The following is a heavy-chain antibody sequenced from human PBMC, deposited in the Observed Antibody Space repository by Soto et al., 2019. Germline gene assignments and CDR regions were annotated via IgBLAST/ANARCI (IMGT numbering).Heavy chain of an antibody. Sequence: GGSLRLSCAASGFTFRSFGMHWIRQAPGKGLEWVALISYDGTNKYYADSVRGRFTISRDNSKNTLYLEMNTLRVEDTAVYYCAKVLPATGIEGGGDAFDIWGQGTMVTVSS. CDR2: ISYDGTNK. CDR3: AKVLPATGIEGGGDAFDI. D-gene: IGHD1-26*01. J-gene: IGHJ3*02. CDR1: GFTFRSFG. V-gene: IGHV3-30*18.